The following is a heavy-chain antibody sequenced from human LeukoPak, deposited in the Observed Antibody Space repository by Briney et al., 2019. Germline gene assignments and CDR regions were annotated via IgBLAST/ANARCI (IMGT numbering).Heavy chain of an antibody. CDR1: GFTFSSYG. J-gene: IGHJ3*02. CDR2: ISYDGSNK. Sequence: GRSLGLSCAASGFTFSSYGMHWVRQAPGKGLEWVAVISYDGSNKYYADSVKGRFTISRDNSKNTLYLQMNSLRAEDTAVYYCARDPDIVVVPAAILGAFDIWGQGTMVTVSS. V-gene: IGHV3-30*03. D-gene: IGHD2-2*01. CDR3: ARDPDIVVVPAAILGAFDI.